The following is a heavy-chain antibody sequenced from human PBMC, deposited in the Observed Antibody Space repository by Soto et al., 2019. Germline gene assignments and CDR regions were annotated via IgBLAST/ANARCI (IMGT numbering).Heavy chain of an antibody. Sequence: QLQLQESGPGLVKPSETLSLTCTVSGGSISSSSYYWGWIRQPPGKGLEWIGSIYYSGSTYYNPSLKSRVTISVDTSKNQFSLKLSSVTAADTAVYYCAGRINFQFWSGYYGVNWFDPWGQGTLVTVSS. CDR1: GGSISSSSYY. CDR2: IYYSGST. CDR3: AGRINFQFWSGYYGVNWFDP. V-gene: IGHV4-39*01. D-gene: IGHD3-3*01. J-gene: IGHJ5*02.